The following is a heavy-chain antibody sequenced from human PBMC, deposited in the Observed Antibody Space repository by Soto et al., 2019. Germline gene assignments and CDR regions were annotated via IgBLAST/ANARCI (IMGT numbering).Heavy chain of an antibody. CDR3: ARQSQGDYDFWSGYSDYYYYGMDV. V-gene: IGHV4-39*01. Sequence: SETLCVTCTVSVGSISSSSYYWGWIRQPPGKGLEWIGSIYYSGSTYYNPSLKSRVTISVDTSKNQFSLKLSSVTAADTAVYYCARQSQGDYDFWSGYSDYYYYGMDVWGQGTTVTVSS. CDR2: IYYSGST. D-gene: IGHD3-3*01. J-gene: IGHJ6*02. CDR1: VGSISSSSYY.